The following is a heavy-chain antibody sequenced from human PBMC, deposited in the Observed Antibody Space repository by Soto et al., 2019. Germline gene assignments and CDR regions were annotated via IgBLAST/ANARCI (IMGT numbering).Heavy chain of an antibody. CDR1: GGNPSNSA. V-gene: IGHV1-69*01. CDR2: IIPVFGIV. Sequence: QVQLVQSGAEVQKPGSSVKVSCKASGGNPSNSAISWVRQAPGQGPEWMGGIIPVFGIVNYAQKFQGRVTITSDEGTNTAHMELSRLRSEDTAMYYCATGRIVVVGSSAYYGMDVWGQGTTVTVSS. J-gene: IGHJ6*02. CDR3: ATGRIVVVGSSAYYGMDV. D-gene: IGHD3-22*01.